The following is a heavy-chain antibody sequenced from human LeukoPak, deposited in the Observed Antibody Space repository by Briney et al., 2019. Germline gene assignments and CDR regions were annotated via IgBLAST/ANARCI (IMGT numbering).Heavy chain of an antibody. J-gene: IGHJ5*02. Sequence: PSETLSLTCAVYGGSFSGYYWSWIRQPPGKGLEWIGEINHSGSTNYNPSLKSRVTISVDTSKNQFSLKLSSVTAADTAVHYCARVNYDILTGQGGWFDPWGQGTLVTVSS. CDR3: ARVNYDILTGQGGWFDP. D-gene: IGHD3-9*01. CDR1: GGSFSGYY. V-gene: IGHV4-34*01. CDR2: INHSGST.